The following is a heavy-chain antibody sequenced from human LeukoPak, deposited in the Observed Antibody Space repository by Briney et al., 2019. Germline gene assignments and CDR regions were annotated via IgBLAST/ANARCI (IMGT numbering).Heavy chain of an antibody. J-gene: IGHJ4*02. CDR3: AKEYVAGPNFDY. Sequence: GGSLRLSCAASGFTFSSYGMSWVRQAPGKGLEWVSAISGSGGSKYYADSVKGRFTISRDNSKNKLYLQMNSLRAEDTAVYYCAKEYVAGPNFDYWGQGTLVTVSS. D-gene: IGHD2-15*01. V-gene: IGHV3-23*01. CDR1: GFTFSSYG. CDR2: ISGSGGSK.